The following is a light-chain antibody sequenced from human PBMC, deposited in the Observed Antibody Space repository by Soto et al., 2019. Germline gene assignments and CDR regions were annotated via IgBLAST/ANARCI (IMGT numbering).Light chain of an antibody. CDR3: QQYGSSPST. CDR2: GAS. CDR1: QSVSSSY. J-gene: IGKJ1*01. Sequence: EIVLTQSPGTLSLSPGERATLSCRASQSVSSSYLAWYQQKPGQAPRLLIYGASSRATGIPDRFSGSGSGTDFTFTICRLEPEDFAVYYCQQYGSSPSTFGQGTKVDIK. V-gene: IGKV3-20*01.